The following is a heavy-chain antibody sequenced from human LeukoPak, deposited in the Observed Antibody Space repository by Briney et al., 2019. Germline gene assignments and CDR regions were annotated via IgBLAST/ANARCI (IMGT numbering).Heavy chain of an antibody. CDR1: GGSISGYY. V-gene: IGHV4-59*01. CDR3: ARDRYMSYPPTNWFDP. Sequence: SETLSLTCTVSGGSISGYYWSWIRRPPGKGLEWIGYIDDSGNTNYSPSLKSQVTISVDRSKNQFSLKLNFVTSADTAVYYCARDRYMSYPPTNWFDPWGQGTLVTVSS. J-gene: IGHJ5*02. D-gene: IGHD1-26*01. CDR2: IDDSGNT.